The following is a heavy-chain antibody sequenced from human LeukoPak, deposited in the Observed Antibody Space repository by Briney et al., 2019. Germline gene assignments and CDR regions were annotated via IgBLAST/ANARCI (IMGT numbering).Heavy chain of an antibody. D-gene: IGHD2-2*01. CDR1: GGSISSGSYY. V-gene: IGHV4-61*02. J-gene: IGHJ4*02. CDR2: IYTSGST. Sequence: PSQTLSLTCTVSGGSISSGSYYWSWIRQPAGKGLEWIGRIYTSGSTNYNPSLKSRVTISVDTSKNQFSLKLSSVTAADTAVYYCARALQDIVVVPAAAFDYWGQGTLVTVSS. CDR3: ARALQDIVVVPAAAFDY.